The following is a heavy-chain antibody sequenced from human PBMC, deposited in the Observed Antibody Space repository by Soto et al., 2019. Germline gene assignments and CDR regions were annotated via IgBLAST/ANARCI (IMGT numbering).Heavy chain of an antibody. Sequence: QVQLQESGPGLVRPSQTLSLTCAVSGGSIDSAGSYWSWIRQIPGRVLEWIWHIYHGGTTDYNPSLKSRITRSVDTSKNQFSLELNSVTAADTAVYYCARYCSGGTCYDSIDYCGQGTLVTVSS. J-gene: IGHJ4*02. CDR2: IYHGGTT. CDR1: GGSIDSAGSY. V-gene: IGHV4-31*11. D-gene: IGHD2-15*01. CDR3: ARYCSGGTCYDSIDY.